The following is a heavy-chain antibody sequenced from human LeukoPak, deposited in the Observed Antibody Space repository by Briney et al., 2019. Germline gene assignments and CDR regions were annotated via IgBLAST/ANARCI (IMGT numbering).Heavy chain of an antibody. V-gene: IGHV3-23*01. CDR2: ISGSGDST. Sequence: GGSLRLSCAASGFTFSSYTMTWVRQAPGKGLEWVSGISGSGDSTYYADSVKGRFTISRDNAKNSLYLQMNSLRAEDTAVYYCARDLGAYLPDAFDIWGQGTMVTVSS. J-gene: IGHJ3*02. CDR1: GFTFSSYT. CDR3: ARDLGAYLPDAFDI.